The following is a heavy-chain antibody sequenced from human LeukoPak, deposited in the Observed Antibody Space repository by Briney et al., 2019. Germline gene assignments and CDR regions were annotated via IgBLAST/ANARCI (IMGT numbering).Heavy chain of an antibody. V-gene: IGHV3-43*01. J-gene: IGHJ4*02. Sequence: GGSLRLSCAASGFTFDDYTMHWVRQAPGKGLEWVSLISWDGGSTYYADSVKGRFTISRDNSKNSLYPQMNSLRTEDTALYYCARGSIAVALDYWGQGTLVTVSS. CDR1: GFTFDDYT. CDR3: ARGSIAVALDY. CDR2: ISWDGGST. D-gene: IGHD6-19*01.